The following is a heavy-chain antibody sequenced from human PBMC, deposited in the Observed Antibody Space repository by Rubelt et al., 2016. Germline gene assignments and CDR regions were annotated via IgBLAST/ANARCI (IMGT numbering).Heavy chain of an antibody. CDR3: ARSLDDGLPTFTSFDV. CDR2: INHGGSI. CDR1: GGSISSSSYY. J-gene: IGHJ3*01. D-gene: IGHD3-16*01. Sequence: QLQLQESGPGLVKPSETLSLTCTVSGGSISSSSYYWGWIRQPPGKGLEWIGEINHGGSINHNWSLKSRVDISVDTSKHQGSLKGTSVTAPDPAIYYCARSLDDGLPTFTSFDVWGPGTKVTVSS. V-gene: IGHV4-39*01.